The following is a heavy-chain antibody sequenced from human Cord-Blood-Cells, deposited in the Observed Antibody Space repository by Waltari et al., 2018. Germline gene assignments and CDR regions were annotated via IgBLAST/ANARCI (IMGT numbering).Heavy chain of an antibody. D-gene: IGHD3-10*01. J-gene: IGHJ6*02. CDR1: GGTFSSYA. V-gene: IGHV1-69*01. CDR3: ASYYYGSGSYYGPYYYYGMDV. Sequence: QVQLVQSGAEVKKPGSSVKVSCKASGGTFSSYAISWVRQAPGQGLEWMGGIIPIFGTANYAQKFQGRVTITADESTSTAYMELSSLRSEDTAVYYCASYYYGSGSYYGPYYYYGMDVWGQGTTVTVSS. CDR2: IIPIFGTA.